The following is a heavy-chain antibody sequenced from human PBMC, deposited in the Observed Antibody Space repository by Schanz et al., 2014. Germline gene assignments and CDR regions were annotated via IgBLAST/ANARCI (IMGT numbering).Heavy chain of an antibody. CDR3: AKSQGSSFDS. D-gene: IGHD6-13*01. CDR2: FNDGGVNK. V-gene: IGHV3-23*01. CDR1: GFGFSSYS. Sequence: VQLLESGGGLVQPGGSLRLSCAASGFGFSSYSMNWVRQAPGKGLEWVSSFNDGGVNKYYADSVKGRFTISSDNSKSTLYLQMSSLRAEDTAVYYCAKSQGSSFDSWGQGTLVTVSS. J-gene: IGHJ4*02.